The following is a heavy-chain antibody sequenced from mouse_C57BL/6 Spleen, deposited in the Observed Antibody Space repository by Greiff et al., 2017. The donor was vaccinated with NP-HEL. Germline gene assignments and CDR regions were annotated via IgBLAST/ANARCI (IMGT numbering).Heavy chain of an antibody. CDR2: ISSGGDYI. V-gene: IGHV5-9-1*02. CDR3: TREDGSSYPYYFDY. Sequence: EVQLVESGEGLVKPGGSLKLSCAASGFTFSSYAMSWVRQTPEKRLEWVAYISSGGDYIYYADTVKGRFTISRDNARNTLYLQMGSLKSEDTAMYYCTREDGSSYPYYFDYWGQGTTLTVSS. D-gene: IGHD1-1*01. J-gene: IGHJ2*01. CDR1: GFTFSSYA.